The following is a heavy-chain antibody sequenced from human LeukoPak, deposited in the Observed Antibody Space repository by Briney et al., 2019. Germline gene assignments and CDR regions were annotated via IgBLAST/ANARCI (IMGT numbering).Heavy chain of an antibody. Sequence: GASVKVSCKASGYTFTSYGISWVRQAPGQGLEWMGWISAYYGNTNYAQKLQGRVTMTTDTSTSTAYMELRSLRSGDTAVYYRARDHRGGSYYHYYYYMDVWGKGTTVTVSS. CDR3: ARDHRGGSYYHYYYYMDV. CDR2: ISAYYGNT. D-gene: IGHD1-26*01. V-gene: IGHV1-18*01. J-gene: IGHJ6*03. CDR1: GYTFTSYG.